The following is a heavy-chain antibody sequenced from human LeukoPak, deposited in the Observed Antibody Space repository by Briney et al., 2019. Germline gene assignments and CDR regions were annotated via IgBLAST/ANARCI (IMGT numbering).Heavy chain of an antibody. D-gene: IGHD3-22*01. CDR2: VSYTGRT. J-gene: IGHJ3*01. Sequence: SETLSLTCTVSGGSLSGHYWSWIRQHPGKRLEWIGYVSYTGRTKYNPSLQSRVTISIDTSKSQFSLKLTSVTSADTAVYSCARLLDNDISGDPDTFDVWGQGTTVNISS. V-gene: IGHV4-59*11. CDR1: GGSLSGHY. CDR3: ARLLDNDISGDPDTFDV.